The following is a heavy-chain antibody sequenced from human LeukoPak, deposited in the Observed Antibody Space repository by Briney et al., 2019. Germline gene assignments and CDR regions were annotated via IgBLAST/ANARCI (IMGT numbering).Heavy chain of an antibody. J-gene: IGHJ4*02. CDR1: GFTFSSYG. Sequence: GGSLRLSCAASGFTFSSYGMHWVRQAPGKGLEWVAVISYDGSNKYYADSVKGRFTISRDNSKNTLYLQMNSLRAEDTAVYYCARGAYSGKDFDYWGQGTLVTVSS. CDR3: ARGAYSGKDFDY. V-gene: IGHV3-30*03. D-gene: IGHD1-26*01. CDR2: ISYDGSNK.